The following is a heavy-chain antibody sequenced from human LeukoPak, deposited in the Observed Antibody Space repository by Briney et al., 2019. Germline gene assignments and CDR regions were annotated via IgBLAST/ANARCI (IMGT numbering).Heavy chain of an antibody. CDR1: GYSFTSFG. CDR2: ISAYNGNT. CDR3: VRDLGVDTSMIFFDY. Sequence: ASVKVSCKASGYSFTSFGISWVRQAPGQGLEWMGWISAYNGNTKYVQKFQGRVTMTTDISTSTAYMELRSLRSDDTAVLYCVRDLGVDTSMIFFDYWGQGTLVTVSS. V-gene: IGHV1-18*01. D-gene: IGHD5-18*01. J-gene: IGHJ4*02.